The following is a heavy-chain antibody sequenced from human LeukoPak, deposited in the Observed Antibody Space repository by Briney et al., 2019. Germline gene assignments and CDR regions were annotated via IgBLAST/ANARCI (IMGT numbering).Heavy chain of an antibody. CDR3: ARGGICSGGSCYSHNWFDP. Sequence: GASVKVSCKASGYTFTGYSIHWVRQAPGQGLEWMGWINPSSGATNYAQKFQGTVTMTRDTFISTAYMKLSRLTSDDTAVYYCARGGICSGGSCYSHNWFDPWGQGTLVTVSS. J-gene: IGHJ5*02. V-gene: IGHV1-2*02. D-gene: IGHD2-15*01. CDR2: INPSSGAT. CDR1: GYTFTGYS.